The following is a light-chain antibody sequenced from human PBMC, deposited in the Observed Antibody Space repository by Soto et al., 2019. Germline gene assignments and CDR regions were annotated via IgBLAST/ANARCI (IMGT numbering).Light chain of an antibody. Sequence: ENVLTQSPGTLSLSPGERATLSGRASQSVSSSHLAWYQQKPGQAPRLLMYGASSRATGIPDRFSGGGSGADFTLTISRLEPEDFAVYYGQQYGSSPPITFGQGTRLEIK. CDR3: QQYGSSPPIT. J-gene: IGKJ5*01. CDR1: QSVSSSH. V-gene: IGKV3-20*01. CDR2: GAS.